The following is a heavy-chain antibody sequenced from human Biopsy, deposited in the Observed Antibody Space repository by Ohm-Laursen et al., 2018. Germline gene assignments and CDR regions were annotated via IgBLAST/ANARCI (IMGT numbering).Heavy chain of an antibody. CDR1: GGDINNYY. J-gene: IGHJ3*01. D-gene: IGHD3-22*01. CDR3: ASVVLGPTNDAFDL. V-gene: IGHV4-4*07. CDR2: IYPGGST. Sequence: PSQTLSLTCNVSGGDINNYYWSWIRQPSGKGLEWIGRIYPGGSTNYNPSLKSRVTMSVDTSKKQLSLRLWSVTAADTAMYYCASVVLGPTNDAFDLWGQGTMVVVSS.